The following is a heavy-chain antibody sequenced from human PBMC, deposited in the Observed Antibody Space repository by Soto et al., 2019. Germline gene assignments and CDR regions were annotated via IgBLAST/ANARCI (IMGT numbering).Heavy chain of an antibody. CDR2: IVVGSGNT. V-gene: IGHV1-58*01. Sequence: SVKVSCKASGFTFTSSAVHWVRQARGQRLEWIGWIVVGSGNTNYAQKFQERVTITRDMSTSTAYMELSSLRSEDTAVYYCAAEVYYGSGSYYNSLGYWGQGTLVTVSS. J-gene: IGHJ4*02. D-gene: IGHD3-10*01. CDR1: GFTFTSSA. CDR3: AAEVYYGSGSYYNSLGY.